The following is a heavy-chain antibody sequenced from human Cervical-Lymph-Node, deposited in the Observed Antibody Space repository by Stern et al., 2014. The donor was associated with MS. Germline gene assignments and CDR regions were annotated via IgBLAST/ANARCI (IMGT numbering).Heavy chain of an antibody. Sequence: QITLKESGPTLLKPTQTLTLTCTLSGLSVSTDGVGVGWIRQPPGKALEWLTIVYWDDDQRYNPSLKSRLTVTKDTAKNQVVLTMTNMDPVDTATYYCAHSLRRNNCSGGRCYYFDYWGQGTLVTVSS. CDR2: VYWDDDQ. CDR3: AHSLRRNNCSGGRCYYFDY. D-gene: IGHD2-15*01. CDR1: GLSVSTDGVG. V-gene: IGHV2-5*02. J-gene: IGHJ4*02.